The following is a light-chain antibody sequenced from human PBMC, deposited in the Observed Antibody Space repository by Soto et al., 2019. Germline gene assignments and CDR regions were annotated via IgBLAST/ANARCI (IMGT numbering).Light chain of an antibody. CDR2: EGS. Sequence: QSALTQPASLSGSPGQSITISCTGTSSDVGSYNLVSWYQQHPGKAPKLMIYEGSKRPSGGSNRFSGSKSGNTASLTIAGFQAEDGADYYGCSYAGSSTFVVFGGGTKLAVL. CDR1: SSDVGSYNL. V-gene: IGLV2-23*03. J-gene: IGLJ2*01. CDR3: CSYAGSSTFVV.